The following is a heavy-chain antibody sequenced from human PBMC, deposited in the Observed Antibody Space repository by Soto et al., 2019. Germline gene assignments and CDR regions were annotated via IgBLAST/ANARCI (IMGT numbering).Heavy chain of an antibody. J-gene: IGHJ3*02. D-gene: IGHD2-21*02. V-gene: IGHV4-31*03. CDR1: GGPISSDDYY. Sequence: QVQLQESGPGLVKPSQTLSLTCSVSGGPISSDDYYWSWIRQHPGKGLEWIGYIYHSGSTYYNPSLKSRITISVDTSENQFSLKLSSVTAADTAVYYCARDAVVTPTRAGFDIWGHGTMVTVSS. CDR2: IYHSGST. CDR3: ARDAVVTPTRAGFDI.